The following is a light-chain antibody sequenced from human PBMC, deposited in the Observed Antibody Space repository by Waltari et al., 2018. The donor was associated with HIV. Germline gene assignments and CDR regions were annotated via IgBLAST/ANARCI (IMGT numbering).Light chain of an antibody. Sequence: SYVLTQPPSVSVAPGPTARITCGGSNIGRKSVHWYQQRPGQAPVLVVYDDSDRPSGIPERFSGSNSGNTATLTISRVEAGDEADYYCQVWDSSSTHAGVVFGGGTKLTVL. V-gene: IGLV3-21*02. CDR2: DDS. CDR3: QVWDSSSTHAGVV. CDR1: NIGRKS. J-gene: IGLJ2*01.